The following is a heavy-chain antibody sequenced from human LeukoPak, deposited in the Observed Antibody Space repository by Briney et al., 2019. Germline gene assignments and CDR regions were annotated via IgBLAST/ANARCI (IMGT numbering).Heavy chain of an antibody. CDR3: ARGPYSGSFTDY. CDR1: GYTFTSYD. V-gene: IGHV1-8*03. D-gene: IGHD1-26*01. CDR2: MNPISGNT. J-gene: IGHJ4*02. Sequence: ASVKVSCKASGYTFTSYDINWVRQATGQGLEWMGWMNPISGNTGYAQKFQGRVTITRNTSISTAYMELSSLRSEDTAVYYCARGPYSGSFTDYWGQGTLVTVSS.